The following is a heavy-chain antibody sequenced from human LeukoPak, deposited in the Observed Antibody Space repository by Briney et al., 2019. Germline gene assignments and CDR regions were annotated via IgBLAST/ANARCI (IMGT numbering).Heavy chain of an antibody. CDR3: ARGYSGYDY. V-gene: IGHV3-23*01. CDR2: LSGSGGST. J-gene: IGHJ4*02. Sequence: PGGSLRLSCEASGFTFSNYAMSWVRQAPGKGLEWVSALSGSGGSTYYADFLKGRFTISRDNSKNTLYLQMNSLRAEDTAVYYCARGYSGYDYWGQGTLVTVSS. D-gene: IGHD5-12*01. CDR1: GFTFSNYA.